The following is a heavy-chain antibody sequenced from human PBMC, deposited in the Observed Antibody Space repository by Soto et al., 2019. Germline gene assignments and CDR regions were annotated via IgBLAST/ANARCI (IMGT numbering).Heavy chain of an antibody. V-gene: IGHV1-3*01. CDR3: ARWKGMEENYFYYGLDI. CDR2: LNGGTGQT. D-gene: IGHD1-1*01. CDR1: GYTFRTYG. J-gene: IGHJ6*02. Sequence: ASVNVSCKASGYTFRTYGLHWVRQAPGQSLEWMGWLNGGTGQTRYSQRFQDRVIITRDTSARTGYMGLSSLRSEDTAVYSCARWKGMEENYFYYGLDIWGQGTTVTVSS.